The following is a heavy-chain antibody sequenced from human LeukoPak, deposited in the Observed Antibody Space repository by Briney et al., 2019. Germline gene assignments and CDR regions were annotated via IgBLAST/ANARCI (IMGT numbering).Heavy chain of an antibody. CDR3: ARDSSQDGVYSSGWYGFDY. V-gene: IGHV4-4*07. J-gene: IGHJ4*02. D-gene: IGHD6-19*01. Sequence: SETLSLTCTVSGGSISSYYWSWIRQPAGKGLEWIGRIYTSGSTNYNPSLKSRVTMSVDTSKNQFSLKLSSVTAADTAVYYCARDSSQDGVYSSGWYGFDYWGQGTLVTVPS. CDR2: IYTSGST. CDR1: GGSISSYY.